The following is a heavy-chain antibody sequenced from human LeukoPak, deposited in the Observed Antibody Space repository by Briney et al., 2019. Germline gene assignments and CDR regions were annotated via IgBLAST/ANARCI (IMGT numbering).Heavy chain of an antibody. CDR3: AKDSYSKGDF. V-gene: IGHV3-7*01. CDR2: IKNDGAVK. CDR1: GFTFSYHW. J-gene: IGHJ4*02. Sequence: GGSLRLSGAASGFTFSYHWMTWVRQAPGKGLEWVANIKNDGAVKNYVDSVKGRFTISRDNAENSLYLQMNSLRAEDTAVYYCAKDSYSKGDFWGQGVLVTVSS. D-gene: IGHD6-13*01.